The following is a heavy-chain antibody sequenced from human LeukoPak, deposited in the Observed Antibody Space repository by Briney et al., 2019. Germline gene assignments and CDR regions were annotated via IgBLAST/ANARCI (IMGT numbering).Heavy chain of an antibody. V-gene: IGHV3-74*01. CDR2: INSDGSST. D-gene: IGHD5-12*01. Sequence: GGSLRLSCAASGFTFSSYWMHWVRQAPGKGLVWVSRINSDGSSTSYADSVKGRFTISRDNAKNTLYLQMNSLRAEDTAVYYCARGGLFSGYTGYDSTNWGQGTLVTVSS. CDR1: GFTFSSYW. CDR3: ARGGLFSGYTGYDSTN. J-gene: IGHJ4*02.